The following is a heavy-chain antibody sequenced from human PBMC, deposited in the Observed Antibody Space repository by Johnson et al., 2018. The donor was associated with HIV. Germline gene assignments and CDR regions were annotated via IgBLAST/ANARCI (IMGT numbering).Heavy chain of an antibody. J-gene: IGHJ3*02. CDR2: ISYDGSNK. V-gene: IGHV3-30*18. Sequence: QMLLVESGGGVVQPGRSLRLSCAASGFTFSSYAMHWVRQAPGKGLEWVAVISYDGSNKYSADSVRGRFTISRDNSKNTLYLQMNSLRAEDTAVYYCAKSGPRGGNPDDAFDIWGQGTTVTVSS. CDR1: GFTFSSYA. CDR3: AKSGPRGGNPDDAFDI. D-gene: IGHD4-23*01.